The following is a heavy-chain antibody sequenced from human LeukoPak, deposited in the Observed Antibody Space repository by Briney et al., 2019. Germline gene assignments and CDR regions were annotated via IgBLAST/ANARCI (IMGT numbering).Heavy chain of an antibody. CDR2: IYYSGST. D-gene: IGHD6-13*01. J-gene: IGHJ4*02. CDR3: WIDEPYSSSWLDY. V-gene: IGHV4-31*11. CDR1: VGSISSGGYH. Sequence: PSETLSLTCAASVGSISSGGYHWSWIRQHPGKGLEWIGYIYYSGSTYYNPSLKSRVTISVDTSKNQFSLKLSSVTAADTAVYYCWIDEPYSSSWLDYRGQGTLVTVSS.